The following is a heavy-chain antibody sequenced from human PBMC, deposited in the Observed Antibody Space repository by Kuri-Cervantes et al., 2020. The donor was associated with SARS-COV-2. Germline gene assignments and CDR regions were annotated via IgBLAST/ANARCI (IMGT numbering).Heavy chain of an antibody. J-gene: IGHJ2*01. V-gene: IGHV1-18*01. CDR2: ISAYNGNT. CDR1: GYTFTSYG. D-gene: IGHD3-22*01. Sequence: ASVKVSCKASGYTFTSYGISWVRQAPGQGLEWMGWISAYNGNTNYAQKLQGRVTMTTDTSTSTAYMELRSLRSDDTAVYYCARRSYRDSSGYSFGDWYFDLWGRGTLVTVSS. CDR3: ARRSYRDSSGYSFGDWYFDL.